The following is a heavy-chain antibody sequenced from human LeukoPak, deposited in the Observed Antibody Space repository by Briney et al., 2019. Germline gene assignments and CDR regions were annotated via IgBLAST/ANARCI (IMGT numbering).Heavy chain of an antibody. CDR2: IYHSGST. Sequence: SETLSLTCTVSGYSISSGYYWGWIRQPPGKGLEWIGSIYHSGSTYYNPSLKSLVTISVDTSKNQFSLKLSSVTAADTAVYYCARVCIAVAGYVDYWGQGTLVTVSS. V-gene: IGHV4-38-2*02. CDR1: GYSISSGYY. D-gene: IGHD6-19*01. CDR3: ARVCIAVAGYVDY. J-gene: IGHJ4*02.